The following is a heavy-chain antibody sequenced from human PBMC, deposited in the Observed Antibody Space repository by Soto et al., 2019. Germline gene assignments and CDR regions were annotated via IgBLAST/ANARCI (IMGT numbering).Heavy chain of an antibody. J-gene: IGHJ5*02. D-gene: IGHD3-10*01. CDR1: GGSISSGDYY. CDR2: IYYSGST. V-gene: IGHV4-30-4*08. Sequence: SETVSLTCTVSGGSISSGDYYWSWIRLPPGKGLEWIGYIYYSGSTYYNPSLKSRMTISVDTSKNQFSLKLSSVTAADTAVYDCARERPYGARLDPAGQGTLVTVSS. CDR3: ARERPYGARLDP.